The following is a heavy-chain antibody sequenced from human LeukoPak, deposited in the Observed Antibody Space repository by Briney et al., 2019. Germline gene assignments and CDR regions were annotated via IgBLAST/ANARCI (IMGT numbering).Heavy chain of an antibody. CDR1: GGSISSYY. Sequence: SETLSLTCTVSGGSISSYYCSWIRQPAGKGLEWIGRIYTSGSTNYNPSLKSRVTMSVDTSKNQFSLNLSSVTAADTAVYYCAGDEFSGGSCYFYYWGQGAMVTVSS. V-gene: IGHV4-4*07. D-gene: IGHD2-15*01. CDR2: IYTSGST. J-gene: IGHJ4*02. CDR3: AGDEFSGGSCYFYY.